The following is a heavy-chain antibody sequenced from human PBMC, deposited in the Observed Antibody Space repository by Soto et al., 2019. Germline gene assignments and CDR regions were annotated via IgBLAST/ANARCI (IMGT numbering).Heavy chain of an antibody. J-gene: IGHJ4*02. Sequence: GWSLRLSCAASGFTFSSYAMHWVRQAPGKGLEWVAVISYDGSNKYYADSVKGRFTISRDNSKNTLYLQMNSLRAEDTAVYYCARDSEVGATGFDYWGQGTLVTVSS. CDR1: GFTFSSYA. CDR3: ARDSEVGATGFDY. D-gene: IGHD1-26*01. CDR2: ISYDGSNK. V-gene: IGHV3-30-3*01.